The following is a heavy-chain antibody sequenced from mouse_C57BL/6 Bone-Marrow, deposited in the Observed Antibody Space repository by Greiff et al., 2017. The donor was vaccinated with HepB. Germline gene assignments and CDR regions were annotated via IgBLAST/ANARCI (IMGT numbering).Heavy chain of an antibody. V-gene: IGHV1-66*01. CDR2: IYPGSGNT. CDR3: ARTGYSWYFDV. D-gene: IGHD2-12*01. CDR1: GYSFTSYY. J-gene: IGHJ1*03. Sequence: QVQLQQSGPELVKPGASVKISCKASGYSFTSYYIHWVKQRPGQGLEWIGWIYPGSGNTKYNEKFKGKATLTADTSSSTAYMQLSSLTSEDSAVYYCARTGYSWYFDVWGTGTTVTVSS.